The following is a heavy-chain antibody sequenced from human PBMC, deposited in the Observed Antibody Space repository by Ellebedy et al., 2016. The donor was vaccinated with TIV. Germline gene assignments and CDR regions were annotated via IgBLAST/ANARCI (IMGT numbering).Heavy chain of an antibody. CDR1: GYTFTGYY. CDR3: ARRAATLDY. D-gene: IGHD2-15*01. CDR2: INPNSGGT. Sequence: ASVKVSXKASGYTFTGYYMHWVRQAPGQGLEWMGWINPNSGGTNYAQKFQGRVTMTRNTSISTAYMELSSLRSEDTAVYYCARRAATLDYWGQGTLVTVSS. V-gene: IGHV1-2*02. J-gene: IGHJ4*02.